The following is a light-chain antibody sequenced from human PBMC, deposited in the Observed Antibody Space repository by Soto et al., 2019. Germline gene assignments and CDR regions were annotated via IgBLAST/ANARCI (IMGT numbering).Light chain of an antibody. CDR2: AAS. Sequence: DIQFTQSPSFLSASVVDRVTITCRASQGISSYLAWYQQKPGKAPNLLIYAASTLQSGVPSRFSGSGSGTDFTLTISSLQPEDFATYYCQQSYSTPPTFGQGTKVDIK. CDR1: QGISSY. V-gene: IGKV1-39*01. J-gene: IGKJ1*01. CDR3: QQSYSTPPT.